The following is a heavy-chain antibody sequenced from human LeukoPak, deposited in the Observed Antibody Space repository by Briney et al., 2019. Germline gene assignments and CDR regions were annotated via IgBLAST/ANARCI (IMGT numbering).Heavy chain of an antibody. CDR3: ARFARSGRIFDY. D-gene: IGHD1-26*01. V-gene: IGHV3-33*01. CDR2: IWYDGSNK. J-gene: IGHJ4*02. Sequence: GRSLRLSCAASGFTFSSYGMHWVRQAPGKGLEWVAVIWYDGSNKYYADSVKGRFTISRDNSKNTLYLQMNSLRAEDTAVYYCARFARSGRIFDYWGQGTLGTVSS. CDR1: GFTFSSYG.